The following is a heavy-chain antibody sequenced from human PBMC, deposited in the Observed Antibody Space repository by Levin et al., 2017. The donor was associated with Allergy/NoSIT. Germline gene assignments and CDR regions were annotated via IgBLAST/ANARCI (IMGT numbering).Heavy chain of an antibody. V-gene: IGHV3-23*01. CDR1: GFIFSSSA. D-gene: IGHD2-21*02. CDR3: AKGGGGDHGD. J-gene: IGHJ4*02. Sequence: LSGGSLRLSCVASGFIFSSSALCWVRQAPGKGLEWVSAISPTGNIKYYADSVKGRFTISRDNSRNTLYLQMDSLKDDDTALYYCAKGGGGDHGDWGQGTLVTVSS. CDR2: ISPTGNIK.